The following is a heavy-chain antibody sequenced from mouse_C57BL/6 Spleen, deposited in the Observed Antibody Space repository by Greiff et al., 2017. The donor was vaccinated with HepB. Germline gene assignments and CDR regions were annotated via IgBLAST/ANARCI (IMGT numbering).Heavy chain of an antibody. J-gene: IGHJ2*01. CDR1: GYSITSGYY. CDR3: ARGWDHFDY. V-gene: IGHV3-6*01. CDR2: ISYDGSN. D-gene: IGHD4-1*01. Sequence: EVKLVESGPGLVKPSQSLSLTCSVTGYSITSGYYWNWIRQFPGNKLEWMGYISYDGSNNYNPSLKNRISITRDTSKNQFFLKLNSVTTEDTATYYCARGWDHFDYWGQGTTLTVSS.